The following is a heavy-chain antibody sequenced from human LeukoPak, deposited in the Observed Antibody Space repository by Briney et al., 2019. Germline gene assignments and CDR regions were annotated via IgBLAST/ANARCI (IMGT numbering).Heavy chain of an antibody. D-gene: IGHD3-10*01. J-gene: IGHJ4*02. CDR2: IWYDGSNK. Sequence: GVSLRLSCAASGFTFSSYGMHWVRQAPGKGLEWVAVIWYDGSNKYYTDSVKGRFTISRDNSMNTLYLQMNSLRAEDTAVYYCARAKYGSGEFEYWGQGNLVTVSS. CDR1: GFTFSSYG. CDR3: ARAKYGSGEFEY. V-gene: IGHV3-33*01.